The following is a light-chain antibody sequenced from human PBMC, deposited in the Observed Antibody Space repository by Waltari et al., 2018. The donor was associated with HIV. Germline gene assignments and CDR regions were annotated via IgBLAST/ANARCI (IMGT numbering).Light chain of an antibody. CDR2: ASS. J-gene: IGKJ1*01. V-gene: IGKV1-12*01. Sequence: DIQMTQSPFFVSASVGDRVTITCRASPAISSWLTWYQQRPGAAPKLLIYASSTLQSGVPTRFSGGRSGANFTLTISSLQPEDFATYFCQQADGLPWTFGQGTKVEMK. CDR1: PAISSW. CDR3: QQADGLPWT.